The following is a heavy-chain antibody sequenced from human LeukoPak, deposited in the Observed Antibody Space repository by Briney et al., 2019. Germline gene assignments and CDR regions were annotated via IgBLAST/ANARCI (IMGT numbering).Heavy chain of an antibody. CDR2: ISSSSSYI. CDR3: ARAQFYHDSSTYGPDY. D-gene: IGHD3-22*01. V-gene: IGHV3-21*04. Sequence: GGSLRLSCAASGFAFSSYSMNWVRQAPGKGLEWVSSISSSSSYIYYADSVKGRFSISRDTSKNAVYLQMNSLRAEDTAVYYCARAQFYHDSSTYGPDYWGQGTLVTVSS. CDR1: GFAFSSYS. J-gene: IGHJ4*02.